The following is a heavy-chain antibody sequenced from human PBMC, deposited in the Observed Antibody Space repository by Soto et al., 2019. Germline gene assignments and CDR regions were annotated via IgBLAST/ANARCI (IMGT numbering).Heavy chain of an antibody. CDR3: ARQLWFRTY. J-gene: IGHJ4*02. CDR1: GGSISSSSYY. Sequence: PSETLSLTCTVSGGSISSSSYYWGWIRQPPGKGLEWIGSIYYSGSTYYNPSLKSRVTISVDTSKNQFSLKLSSVTAADTAVYYCARQLWFRTYWGQGTLVTVSS. D-gene: IGHD3-10*01. CDR2: IYYSGST. V-gene: IGHV4-39*01.